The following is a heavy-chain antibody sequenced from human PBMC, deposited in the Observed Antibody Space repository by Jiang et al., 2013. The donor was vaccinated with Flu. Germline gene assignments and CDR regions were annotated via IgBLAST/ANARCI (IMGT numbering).Heavy chain of an antibody. V-gene: IGHV7-4-1*02. Sequence: ASGYTFITYAMNWVRQAPGQGLEWMGWINTNTGNPTYARGFTGRFVFSLDTSVSTAYLQITSLEAEDTAVYFCSRSLCAGGVCFRGADYYTMDVWGQGTTVTVSS. CDR2: INTNTGNP. CDR1: GYTFITYA. CDR3: SRSLCAGGVCFRGADYYTMDV. J-gene: IGHJ6*02. D-gene: IGHD2-8*02.